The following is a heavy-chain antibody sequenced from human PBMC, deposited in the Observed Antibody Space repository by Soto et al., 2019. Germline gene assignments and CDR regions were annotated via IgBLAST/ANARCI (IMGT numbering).Heavy chain of an antibody. D-gene: IGHD4-17*01. Sequence: SETLSLTCTVSGGSITSSSYYWGWIRQPPGKGLEWIGGIYYSGRSYYNPSLKSRVTMSVDTSKNQFSLTLNSVTAADAAVYYCARQRTTVVTQAYFDHWGQGTLVTVS. J-gene: IGHJ4*02. V-gene: IGHV4-39*01. CDR1: GGSITSSSYY. CDR3: ARQRTTVVTQAYFDH. CDR2: IYYSGRS.